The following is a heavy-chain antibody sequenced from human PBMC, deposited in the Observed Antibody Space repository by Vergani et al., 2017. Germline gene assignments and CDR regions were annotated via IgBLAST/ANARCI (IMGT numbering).Heavy chain of an antibody. CDR1: GGSISSSSYY. D-gene: IGHD1-26*01. J-gene: IGHJ5*02. Sequence: QLQLQESGPGLVKPSETLSLTCTVSGGSISSSSYYWGWIRQPPGKGLEWIGSIYYSWSTYYNPSLKSRVTISVDTSKNQFSLKLSSVTAADTAVYYCAREIKGSGSTGGWFDPWGQGTLVTVSS. V-gene: IGHV4-39*07. CDR2: IYYSWST. CDR3: AREIKGSGSTGGWFDP.